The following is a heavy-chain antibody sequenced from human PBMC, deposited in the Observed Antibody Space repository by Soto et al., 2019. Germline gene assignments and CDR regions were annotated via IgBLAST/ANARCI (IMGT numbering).Heavy chain of an antibody. Sequence: SVKVSCKASGFTFTSSAVQWVRQARGQRLEWIGWIVVGSGNTNYAQKFQERVTITRDMSTSTAYMELSSLRSEDTAVYYCAAGGYYYGSGSYYTDYWGQGTLVTVSS. V-gene: IGHV1-58*01. CDR1: GFTFTSSA. J-gene: IGHJ4*02. CDR2: IVVGSGNT. D-gene: IGHD3-10*01. CDR3: AAGGYYYGSGSYYTDY.